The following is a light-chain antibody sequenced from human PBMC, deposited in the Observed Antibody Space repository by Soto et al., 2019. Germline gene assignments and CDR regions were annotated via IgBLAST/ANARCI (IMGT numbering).Light chain of an antibody. J-gene: IGKJ1*01. V-gene: IGKV1-39*01. CDR3: QQSYSTPWT. Sequence: DIQMTQSPSSLSASVGDRVTITCRASQSISYYLNWYQQKQGRAPRLLIYSTSTLQSGVPSKFSGSASGTDFTLTISSLQPEDFATYYCQQSYSTPWTFGQGTNVDI. CDR2: STS. CDR1: QSISYY.